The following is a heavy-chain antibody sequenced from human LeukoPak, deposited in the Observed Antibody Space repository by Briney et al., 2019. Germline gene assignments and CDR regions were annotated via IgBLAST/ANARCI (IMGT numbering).Heavy chain of an antibody. J-gene: IGHJ6*04. CDR2: ISGSGNIK. V-gene: IGHV3-23*01. CDR1: GFTFSSYA. CDR3: AELGITMIGGV. Sequence: GGSLRLSCAASGFTFSSYAMSWVRQAPGKGLEWVSHISGSGNIKYYADSVKGRFTISRDNAKNSLYLQMNSLRAEDTAVYYCAELGITMIGGVWGKGTTVTISS. D-gene: IGHD3-10*02.